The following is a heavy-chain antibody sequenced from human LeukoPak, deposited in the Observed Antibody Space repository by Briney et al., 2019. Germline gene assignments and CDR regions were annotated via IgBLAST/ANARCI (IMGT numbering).Heavy chain of an antibody. CDR1: AGSISSGDYY. D-gene: IGHD1-26*01. CDR2: IYYSGST. CDR3: ARLSGSYYPDY. V-gene: IGHV4-30-4*08. Sequence: SETLSLTCTVSAGSISSGDYYWSWIRQPPGKGLEWIGYIYYSGSTYYNPSLKSRVTISVDTSKNQFSLKLSSVTAADTAVYYCARLSGSYYPDYWGQGTLVTVSS. J-gene: IGHJ4*02.